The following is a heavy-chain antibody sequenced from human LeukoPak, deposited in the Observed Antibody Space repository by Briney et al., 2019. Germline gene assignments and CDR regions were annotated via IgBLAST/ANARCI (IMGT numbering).Heavy chain of an antibody. J-gene: IGHJ4*02. CDR1: GGSINSYY. Sequence: SETLSLTCTVSGGSINSYYWSRIRQPAGKGLEWIGRIYSSGSTNYNPSLKSRVSMSVDTSKNQFSLKLTSVTAADTAVYYCARGGKATVVTMWGQGILVTVSS. V-gene: IGHV4-4*07. CDR3: ARGGKATVVTM. D-gene: IGHD4-23*01. CDR2: IYSSGST.